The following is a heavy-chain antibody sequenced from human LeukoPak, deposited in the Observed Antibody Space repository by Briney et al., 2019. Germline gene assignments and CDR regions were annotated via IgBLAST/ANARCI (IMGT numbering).Heavy chain of an antibody. D-gene: IGHD5-24*01. V-gene: IGHV1-46*01. CDR2: INPSGGST. CDR3: ATTSRWLQFWDFDY. J-gene: IGHJ4*02. Sequence: GASVKVSCKASGYTFTSYYMHWVRQAPGQGLEWMGIINPSGGSTSYAQKFQGRVTMTEDTSTDTAYMELSSLRSEDTAVYYCATTSRWLQFWDFDYWGQGTLVTVSS. CDR1: GYTFTSYY.